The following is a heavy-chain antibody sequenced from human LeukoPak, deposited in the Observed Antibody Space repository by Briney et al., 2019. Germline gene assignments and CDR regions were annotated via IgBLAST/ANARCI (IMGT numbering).Heavy chain of an antibody. D-gene: IGHD3-3*01. CDR1: GFTFSNYW. Sequence: PGQSLRLSCAASGFTFSNYWMHWVRQAPGKGLVWVSRINTDGTGTIYADSVKGRFTISRDNAKNTLYLQMNSLRVEDTAVYYCARHSTSIFGVVTEDYWGQGTLVTVSS. J-gene: IGHJ4*02. CDR2: INTDGTGT. V-gene: IGHV3-74*01. CDR3: ARHSTSIFGVVTEDY.